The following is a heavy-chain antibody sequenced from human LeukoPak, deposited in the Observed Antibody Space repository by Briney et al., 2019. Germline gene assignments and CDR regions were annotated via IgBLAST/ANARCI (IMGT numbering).Heavy chain of an antibody. CDR1: GFTFSSYE. CDR2: IYVGGST. V-gene: IGHV3-53*01. D-gene: IGHD3-10*01. Sequence: GGSLRLSCAASGFTFSSYEMNWVRQAPGEGLEWVSVIYVGGSTYYADSVKDRFTISRDNSKNTLYLQMNSLRAEDTAVYYCARLAMVRGVRGYFDLWGRGTLVTVSS. J-gene: IGHJ2*01. CDR3: ARLAMVRGVRGYFDL.